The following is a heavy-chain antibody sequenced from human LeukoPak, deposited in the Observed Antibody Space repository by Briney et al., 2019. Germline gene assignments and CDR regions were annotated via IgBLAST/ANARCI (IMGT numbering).Heavy chain of an antibody. Sequence: SETLSLTCTVSGGSVSGYYWSWIRQPPGKGLEWIGYVATHYNPSLKSRVTISIDTSNNQFSLKMSSVIAADTAVYYCARDLGHITLGSTYYHNWFDPWGQGTLVTVSS. CDR2: VAT. J-gene: IGHJ5*02. V-gene: IGHV4-59*02. D-gene: IGHD3-22*01. CDR1: GGSVSGYY. CDR3: ARDLGHITLGSTYYHNWFDP.